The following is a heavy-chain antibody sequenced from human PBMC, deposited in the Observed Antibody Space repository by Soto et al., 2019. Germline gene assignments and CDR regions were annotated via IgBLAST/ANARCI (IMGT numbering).Heavy chain of an antibody. CDR2: IYYSGST. V-gene: IGHV4-59*01. J-gene: IGHJ2*01. Sequence: QVQLQGSGPGLVKPSETLSLTCTVTGGSISNYYWNWIRQPPGKGLEWIGNIYYSGSTNYSPSFEGRVTMSVDTSKNQFSLKLTSVTAADTAVYFCVRDPSYGYRYFDLWGRGTLVTVSS. CDR3: VRDPSYGYRYFDL. CDR1: GGSISNYY. D-gene: IGHD5-18*01.